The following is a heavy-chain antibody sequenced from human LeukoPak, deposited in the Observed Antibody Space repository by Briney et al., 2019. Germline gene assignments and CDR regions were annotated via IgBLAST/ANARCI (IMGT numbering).Heavy chain of an antibody. J-gene: IGHJ6*02. CDR2: IDLSDSYT. V-gene: IGHV5-10-1*01. D-gene: IGHD2-15*01. Sequence: GESLRISCQGSGYNFDNYWITWLRQMPGKGLEWMGKIDLSDSYTSYSPSFQGHVTISADKSISTAYLQWSSLKASDSAMYYCARHGCSGGSCYIYSGMDVWGQGTTVTVSS. CDR1: GYNFDNYW. CDR3: ARHGCSGGSCYIYSGMDV.